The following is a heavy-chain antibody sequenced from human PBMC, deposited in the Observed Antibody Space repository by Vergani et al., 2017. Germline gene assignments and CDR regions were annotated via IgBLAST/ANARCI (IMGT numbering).Heavy chain of an antibody. CDR1: GFTFSSYW. J-gene: IGHJ6*02. Sequence: EVQLVESGGGLVQPGGSLRLSCAASGFTFSSYWMHWVRQAPGKGLVWVSRINSDGSSTSYADSVKGRFTISRDNAKNTLYLQMNSLRAEDTAVYYCAKGSSGYDPPPYYYYGMDVWGQGTTVTVSS. V-gene: IGHV3-74*01. CDR2: INSDGSST. CDR3: AKGSSGYDPPPYYYYGMDV. D-gene: IGHD5-12*01.